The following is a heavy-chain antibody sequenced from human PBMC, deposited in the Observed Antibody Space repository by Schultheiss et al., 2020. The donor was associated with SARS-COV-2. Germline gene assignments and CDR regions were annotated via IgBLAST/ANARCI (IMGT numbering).Heavy chain of an antibody. CDR2: IYWDDDK. J-gene: IGHJ6*02. D-gene: IGHD2-2*01. Sequence: TLSLTCTVSGGSISSGGYYWSWIRQPPGKGLEWLALIYWDDDKRYSPSLKSRLTITKDTSKNQVVLTMTNMDPVDTATYYCARMKAMLRDYGMDVWGQGTTVTVSS. CDR3: ARMKAMLRDYGMDV. CDR1: GGSISSGGYY. V-gene: IGHV2-5*08.